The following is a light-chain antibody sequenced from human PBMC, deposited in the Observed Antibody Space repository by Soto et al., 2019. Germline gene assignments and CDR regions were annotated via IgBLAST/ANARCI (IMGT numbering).Light chain of an antibody. J-gene: IGLJ1*01. CDR2: DVS. CDR1: SSDVGAYNS. Sequence: QSALTQPRSVSGSPGQSVTISCTGTSSDVGAYNSVSWYQQYPGRAPKLIIYDVSKWPAGVPDRFSGSKSDNTASLTISGLQAEDEADYYCCSYGGTYNVFGAGTKVTVL. V-gene: IGLV2-11*01. CDR3: CSYGGTYNV.